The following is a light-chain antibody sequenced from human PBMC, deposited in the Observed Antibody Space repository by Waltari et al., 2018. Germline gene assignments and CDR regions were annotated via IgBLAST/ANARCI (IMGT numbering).Light chain of an antibody. CDR1: SDDIGAFDY. Sequence: QSPLTQPASVSGSPGQSITISCTGASDDIGAFDYVSWYQQHPGKAPKLIIYDVTTRPCGVSSRFSGSKSANPASLTISGLQAEDEADYFCSSYTGSNSFVFGSGTMITVL. CDR2: DVT. V-gene: IGLV2-14*03. CDR3: SSYTGSNSFV. J-gene: IGLJ1*01.